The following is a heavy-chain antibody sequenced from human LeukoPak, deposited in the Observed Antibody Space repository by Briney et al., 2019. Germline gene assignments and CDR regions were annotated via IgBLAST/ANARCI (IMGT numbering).Heavy chain of an antibody. CDR3: ARDYSRYYYDSSGYSGLDY. Sequence: GGSLRLSCAASGFTFSSYSMYWVSQAPGKGLEWVSTMSSSSSYIYYADSVKGRFTISRDNAKNSLYLQMNSLRAEDTAVYYCARDYSRYYYDSSGYSGLDYWGQGTLVTVSS. D-gene: IGHD3-22*01. CDR2: MSSSSSYI. J-gene: IGHJ4*02. CDR1: GFTFSSYS. V-gene: IGHV3-21*01.